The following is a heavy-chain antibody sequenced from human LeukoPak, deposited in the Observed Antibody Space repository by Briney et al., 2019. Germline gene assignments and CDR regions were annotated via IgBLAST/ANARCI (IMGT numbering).Heavy chain of an antibody. CDR1: GFTFSSYG. J-gene: IGHJ4*02. CDR2: ISYDGSNK. D-gene: IGHD2-2*01. Sequence: GGSLRLSCAASGFTFSSYGMHWVRQAPGKGLEWVAVISYDGSNKYYADSVKGRFTISRDNSKNTLYLQMNSLRAEDTAVYYCAREKDIVVVPAAPRFDYWGQGTLVTVSS. V-gene: IGHV3-30*03. CDR3: AREKDIVVVPAAPRFDY.